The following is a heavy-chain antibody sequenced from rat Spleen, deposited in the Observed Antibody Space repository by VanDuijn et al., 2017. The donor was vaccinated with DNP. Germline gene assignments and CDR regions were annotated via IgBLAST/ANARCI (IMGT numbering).Heavy chain of an antibody. CDR1: GFNFNDNW. D-gene: IGHD1-11*01. CDR2: INKDSSTI. V-gene: IGHV4-2*01. Sequence: EVKLVESGGGLVQPGRSLKLSCAASGFNFNDNWMGWVRQAPGKGLEWIGEINKDSSTIVYTTSLRNKFTISRDNAQNTLYLQMSKLGSEDTALYYCTKGPNYGGHSDYFDNWGQGVMVTVSS. J-gene: IGHJ2*01. CDR3: TKGPNYGGHSDYFDN.